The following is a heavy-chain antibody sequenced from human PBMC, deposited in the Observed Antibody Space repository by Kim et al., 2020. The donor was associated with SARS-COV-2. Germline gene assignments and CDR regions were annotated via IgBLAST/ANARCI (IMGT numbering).Heavy chain of an antibody. CDR3: ARGKSAY. V-gene: IGHV3-23*01. CDR1: GFTFGSYA. Sequence: GGSLRLSCAASGFTFGSYAMTWVRQAPGKGLEWVSGISAGGDITYYADSVKGRFTISRDNSKNTLYLQMNSLRAEDTALYYCARGKSAYWGHGTLVTVSS. CDR2: ISAGGDIT. J-gene: IGHJ4*01.